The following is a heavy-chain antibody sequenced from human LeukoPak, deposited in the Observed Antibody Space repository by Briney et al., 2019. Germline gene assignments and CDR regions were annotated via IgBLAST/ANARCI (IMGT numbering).Heavy chain of an antibody. CDR3: AKGGYSSYYYYGMDV. CDR1: GFTFSSYG. D-gene: IGHD5-18*01. CDR2: ISYGGSNK. V-gene: IGHV3-30*18. Sequence: GRSLRLPCAASGFTFSSYGMHWVRQAPGKGLEWVAVISYGGSNKYYADSVKGRFTISRDNSKNTLYLQMNSLRAEDTAVYYCAKGGYSSYYYYGMDVWGQGTTVTVSS. J-gene: IGHJ6*02.